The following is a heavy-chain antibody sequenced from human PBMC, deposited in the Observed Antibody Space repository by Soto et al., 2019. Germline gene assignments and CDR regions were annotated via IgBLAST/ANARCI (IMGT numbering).Heavy chain of an antibody. CDR1: GGTFSSYA. CDR2: IIPIFGTA. Sequence: QVQLVQSGAEVKKPGSSVKVSCKASGGTFSSYAISWVRQAPGQGLEWMGGIIPIFGTANYAQKFQGRVTITADESTSTAYMELSSLRSEDTAVYYSASRLYCSSTSCYTGFDPWGQGTLVTVSS. CDR3: ASRLYCSSTSCYTGFDP. V-gene: IGHV1-69*01. J-gene: IGHJ5*02. D-gene: IGHD2-2*02.